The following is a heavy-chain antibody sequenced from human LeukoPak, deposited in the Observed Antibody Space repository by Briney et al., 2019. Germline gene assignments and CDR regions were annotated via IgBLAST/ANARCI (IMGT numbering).Heavy chain of an antibody. V-gene: IGHV4-59*01. J-gene: IGHJ4*02. CDR1: GASISTSY. CDR2: IHYSGDI. D-gene: IGHD2-15*01. Sequence: SETLSLTCTVSGASISTSYWYWIRQPPGKGLEWIGYIHYSGDIDYNPSLKSRVTISAYTSKNQLSLKLSSVTAADTAVYYCARVGCSGGSCYPDYWGQGTLVTVSS. CDR3: ARVGCSGGSCYPDY.